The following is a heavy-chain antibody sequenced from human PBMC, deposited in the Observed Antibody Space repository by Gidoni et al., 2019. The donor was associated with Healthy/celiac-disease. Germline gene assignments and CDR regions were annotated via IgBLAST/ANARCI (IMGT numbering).Heavy chain of an antibody. D-gene: IGHD1-20*01. CDR2: IIPIFGTA. CDR3: ATLDTTVVTRTITYYYYGMDV. CDR1: GGTFSSYA. J-gene: IGHJ6*02. Sequence: QVQLVQSGAEVKKPGSSVKVSCKASGGTFSSYAISWVRQAPGQGLEWMGGIIPIFGTANYAQKFQGRVTITADESTSTAYMELSSLRSEDTAVYYCATLDTTVVTRTITYYYYGMDVWGQGTTVTVSS. V-gene: IGHV1-69*01.